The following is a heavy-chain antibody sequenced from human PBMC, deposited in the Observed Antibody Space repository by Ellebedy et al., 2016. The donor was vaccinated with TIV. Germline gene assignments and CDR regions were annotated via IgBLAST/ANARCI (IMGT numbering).Heavy chain of an antibody. Sequence: GGSLRLSCAASGFTFSSYAMSWVRQAPGKGLEWVSAISGSGGSTYYADSVKGRFTISRDNSKNTLYLQMNSLRAEDTAVYYCAKSPSRGRGSGWPNWFDPWGQGTLVTVSS. D-gene: IGHD6-19*01. J-gene: IGHJ5*02. CDR2: ISGSGGST. CDR1: GFTFSSYA. CDR3: AKSPSRGRGSGWPNWFDP. V-gene: IGHV3-23*01.